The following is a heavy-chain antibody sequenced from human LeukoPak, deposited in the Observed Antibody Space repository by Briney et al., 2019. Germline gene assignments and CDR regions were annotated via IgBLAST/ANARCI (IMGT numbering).Heavy chain of an antibody. V-gene: IGHV1-8*01. Sequence: ASVKVSCKASGYTFTSYDINWVRQATGQGLEWMGWMNPNSGNTGYAQKFQGRVTMTRNTSISTAYMELSSLRSEDTAVYYCARGLGSSGWYAYYYYYMDVWGKGTTVTVS. CDR2: MNPNSGNT. CDR1: GYTFTSYD. J-gene: IGHJ6*03. CDR3: ARGLGSSGWYAYYYYYMDV. D-gene: IGHD6-19*01.